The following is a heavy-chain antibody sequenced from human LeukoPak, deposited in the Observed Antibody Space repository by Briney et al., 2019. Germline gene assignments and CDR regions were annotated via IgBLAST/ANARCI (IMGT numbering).Heavy chain of an antibody. J-gene: IGHJ4*02. CDR1: GGSIGTSY. D-gene: IGHD5-18*01. Sequence: SETLSLTCTVSGGSIGTSYWSWIRQPPGKGLEWIGYVSYSGNTNYNPSLKSRVTVSVDSSKNQFSLKLSSVTAADTAVYYCARQLYTSMSPSDYWGQGTLVTVSS. CDR3: ARQLYTSMSPSDY. CDR2: VSYSGNT. V-gene: IGHV4-59*08.